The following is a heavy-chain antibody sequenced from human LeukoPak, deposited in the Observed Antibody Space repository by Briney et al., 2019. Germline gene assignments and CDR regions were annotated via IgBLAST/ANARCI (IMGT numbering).Heavy chain of an antibody. CDR3: ARGYYYHIY. J-gene: IGHJ4*02. D-gene: IGHD3-22*01. V-gene: IGHV3-7*04. CDR1: RFTFGNYW. Sequence: GGSLRLSCVTSRFTFGNYWMSWVRQAPGKGLQWVANIKQDGSAKYYVDSVKGRFAISRDNAKNSLYLQMNSLRAEDTAVYYCARGYYYHIYWGQGTLVTVSS. CDR2: IKQDGSAK.